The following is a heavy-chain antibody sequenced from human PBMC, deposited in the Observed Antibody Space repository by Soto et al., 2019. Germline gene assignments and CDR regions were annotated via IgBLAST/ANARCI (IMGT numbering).Heavy chain of an antibody. D-gene: IGHD3-3*01. Sequence: ASVKVSCKASGYTFTSYDINWVRQATGQGLEWMGWMNPNSGNTGYAQKFQGRVTMTRNTSISTAYMELSSLRSEDTAVYYCARGSPNKITIFGVVINPNYYYGMDVWGQGTTVTVSS. J-gene: IGHJ6*02. CDR3: ARGSPNKITIFGVVINPNYYYGMDV. V-gene: IGHV1-8*01. CDR1: GYTFTSYD. CDR2: MNPNSGNT.